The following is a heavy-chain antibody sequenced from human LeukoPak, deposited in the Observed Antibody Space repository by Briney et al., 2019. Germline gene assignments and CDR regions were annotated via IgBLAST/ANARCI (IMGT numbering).Heavy chain of an antibody. D-gene: IGHD6-13*01. CDR3: AKYLTIAAAGVDAFAI. CDR2: ISGSGGST. J-gene: IGHJ3*02. Sequence: GGSLRLSCAASGFTFSSYSMNWVRQAPGKGLKWVSTISGSGGSTYYADSVKGRFTISRDNSKNTLYLQMNSLRAEDTAVYYCAKYLTIAAAGVDAFAIWGQGTMVTVSS. V-gene: IGHV3-23*01. CDR1: GFTFSSYS.